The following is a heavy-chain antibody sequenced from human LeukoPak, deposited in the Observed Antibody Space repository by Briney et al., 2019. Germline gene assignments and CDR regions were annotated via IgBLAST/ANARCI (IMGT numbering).Heavy chain of an antibody. CDR1: GFPVSRNY. V-gene: IGHV3-53*01. CDR3: VYYDSGAYPNLDY. Sequence: PGGSLRLSFAASGFPVSRNYMSWVRQAPGKGLEWVSVIYSGGSTYYADSVKGRFNISRDSSKNTLYLQMNSLRAEDTAVYFCVYYDSGAYPNLDYWGQGTLVTVSS. J-gene: IGHJ4*02. CDR2: IYSGGST. D-gene: IGHD3-22*01.